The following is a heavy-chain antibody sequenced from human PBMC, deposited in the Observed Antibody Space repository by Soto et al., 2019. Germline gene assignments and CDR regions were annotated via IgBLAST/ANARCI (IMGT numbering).Heavy chain of an antibody. Sequence: PSETLSLTCAVYGGSFSGYYWSWIRQPPGKGLEWIGEINHSGGTNYNPSLKSRVTISVDTSKNQFSLKLGSVAAADTAVYYCARGRWELRFDYWGQGTLVTVSS. CDR3: ARGRWELRFDY. CDR1: GGSFSGYY. CDR2: INHSGGT. J-gene: IGHJ4*02. D-gene: IGHD1-26*01. V-gene: IGHV4-34*01.